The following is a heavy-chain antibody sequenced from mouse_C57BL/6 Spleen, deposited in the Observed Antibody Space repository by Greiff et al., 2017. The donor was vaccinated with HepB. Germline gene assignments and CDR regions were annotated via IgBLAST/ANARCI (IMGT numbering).Heavy chain of an antibody. J-gene: IGHJ4*01. CDR1: GYAFSSYW. V-gene: IGHV1-80*01. CDR2: IYPGDGDT. Sequence: VMLVESGAELVKPGASVKISCKASGYAFSSYWMNWVKQRPGKGLEWIGQIYPGDGDTNYNGKFKGKATLTADKSSSTAYMQLSSLTSEDSAVYFCARESSALYAMDYWGQGTSVTVSS. CDR3: ARESSALYAMDY. D-gene: IGHD3-2*02.